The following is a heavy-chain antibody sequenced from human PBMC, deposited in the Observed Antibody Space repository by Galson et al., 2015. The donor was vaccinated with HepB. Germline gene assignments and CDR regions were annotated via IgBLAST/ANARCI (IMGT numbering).Heavy chain of an antibody. CDR3: ARDPSREYGDYLHDY. Sequence: SLRLSCAASGFTFSSYSMNWVRQAPGKGLEWVSYISSSSSSTIYYADSVKGRFTISRDNAKNSLYLQMNSLRDEDTAVYYCARDPSREYGDYLHDYWGQGTLVTVSS. J-gene: IGHJ4*02. CDR2: ISSSSSSTI. CDR1: GFTFSSYS. D-gene: IGHD4-17*01. V-gene: IGHV3-48*02.